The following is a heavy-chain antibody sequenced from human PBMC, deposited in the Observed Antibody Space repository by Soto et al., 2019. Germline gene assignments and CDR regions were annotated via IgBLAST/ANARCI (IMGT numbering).Heavy chain of an antibody. CDR2: IYYSGNT. Sequence: QVQLQESGPGLVKPSETLSFTCTVSGGSISNYYWSWIRQPPGKGLQWIGYIYYSGNTNSNPSLKIRVTTTVDTSKNHSSLMPGSVTAAAAAVDYCGRPQGTGSWGSFDIWGQGTMVTVAS. J-gene: IGHJ3*02. D-gene: IGHD2-8*02. CDR1: GGSISNYY. V-gene: IGHV4-59*08. CDR3: GRPQGTGSWGSFDI.